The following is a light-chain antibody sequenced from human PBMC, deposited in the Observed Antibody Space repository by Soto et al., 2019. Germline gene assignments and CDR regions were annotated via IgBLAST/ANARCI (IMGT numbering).Light chain of an antibody. Sequence: DIQLTQSPSFLSPSIGESVTIPCRASQVISNYLAWYQQKPGKVPKLLIYAASTLQSGVPSRFSGSGSGTDFTLTISSLQPEDVATYYCQKYNSAPWTFGQGTKVDIK. CDR2: AAS. CDR1: QVISNY. CDR3: QKYNSAPWT. V-gene: IGKV1-27*01. J-gene: IGKJ1*01.